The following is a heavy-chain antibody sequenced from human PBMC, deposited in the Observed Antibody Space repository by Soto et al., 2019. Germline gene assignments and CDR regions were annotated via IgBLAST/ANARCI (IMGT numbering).Heavy chain of an antibody. Sequence: GGSLRLSCAASGFTFRSYAMNWVRQAPGKGLEWVSSISGTGQNKYYSDSVKGRFTISRDYSKDTLDLQLNSLSAEDTAIYYCAKGGEYSYTFDYWGQGALVTVSS. V-gene: IGHV3-23*01. CDR2: ISGTGQNK. J-gene: IGHJ4*02. CDR3: AKGGEYSYTFDY. D-gene: IGHD5-18*01. CDR1: GFTFRSYA.